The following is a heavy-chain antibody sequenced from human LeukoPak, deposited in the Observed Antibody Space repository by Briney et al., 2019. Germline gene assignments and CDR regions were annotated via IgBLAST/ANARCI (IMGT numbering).Heavy chain of an antibody. CDR1: GGSFSGYY. V-gene: IGHV4-34*01. D-gene: IGHD5-18*01. Sequence: PSETLSLTCAVYGGSFSGYYWSWIRQPPGKGLEWIGEINHSGSTNYNPSLKSRVTISVDTSKNQFSLKLSSVTAADTAVYYCARDHLWLNAFDIWGQGTMVTVSS. J-gene: IGHJ3*02. CDR2: INHSGST. CDR3: ARDHLWLNAFDI.